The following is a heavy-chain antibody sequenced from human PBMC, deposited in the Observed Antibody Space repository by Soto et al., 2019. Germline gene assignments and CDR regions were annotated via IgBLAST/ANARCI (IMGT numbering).Heavy chain of an antibody. J-gene: IGHJ4*02. V-gene: IGHV3-74*01. Sequence: EVQLVESGVGLLQPGGSLRLSCAASGFTFSSHWIPWVRQSPGKGLVWVSRVNFDGSTTNYADSVKGRLTISRDNAKNTVYLQMNSLRAEDTAVYYCARGASGTYKLDYWGQGTLVTVSS. CDR1: GFTFSSHW. CDR2: VNFDGSTT. D-gene: IGHD3-10*01. CDR3: ARGASGTYKLDY.